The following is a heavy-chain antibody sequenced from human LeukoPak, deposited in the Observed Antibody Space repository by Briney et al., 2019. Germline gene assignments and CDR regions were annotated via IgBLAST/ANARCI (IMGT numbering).Heavy chain of an antibody. V-gene: IGHV4-34*01. J-gene: IGHJ5*02. Sequence: SETLSLTCAVYGGSFSDYYWSWVRQPPGKGLEWIGYIYHSGSTYYNPSLKSRVTISVDRSKNQFSLKLSSVTAADTAVYYCARDVFWFDPWGQGTLVTVSS. CDR2: IYHSGST. CDR3: ARDVFWFDP. CDR1: GGSFSDYY.